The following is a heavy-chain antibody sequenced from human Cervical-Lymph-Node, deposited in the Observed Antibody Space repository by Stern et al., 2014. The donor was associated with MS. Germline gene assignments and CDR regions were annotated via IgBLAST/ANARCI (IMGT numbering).Heavy chain of an antibody. Sequence: EMQLVESGGGLVQPGGSLRLSCAASGFTFSSYSMNWVRQAPGKGLEWVSYISSSSSTIYYADSVKGRFTISRDNAKNSLYLQMNSLRDEDTAVYYCARVLFRDFWSGYTRYFDLWGRGTLVTVSS. CDR2: ISSSSSTI. CDR1: GFTFSSYS. D-gene: IGHD3-3*01. J-gene: IGHJ2*01. CDR3: ARVLFRDFWSGYTRYFDL. V-gene: IGHV3-48*02.